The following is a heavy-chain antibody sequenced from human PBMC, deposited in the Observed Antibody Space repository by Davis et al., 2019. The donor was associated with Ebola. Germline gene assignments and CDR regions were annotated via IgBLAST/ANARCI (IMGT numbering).Heavy chain of an antibody. V-gene: IGHV3-11*06. J-gene: IGHJ6*03. CDR3: ARGCSSTSCYTHYYYMDV. CDR1: GFTFSDYY. CDR2: ISSSSSYT. D-gene: IGHD2-2*02. Sequence: PGGSLRLSCAASGFTFSDYYMSWIRQAPGKGLEWVSYISSSSSYTNYADSVKGRFTISRDNAKNSRYLQMNSLRAEDTAVYYCARGCSSTSCYTHYYYMDVWGKGTTVTVSS.